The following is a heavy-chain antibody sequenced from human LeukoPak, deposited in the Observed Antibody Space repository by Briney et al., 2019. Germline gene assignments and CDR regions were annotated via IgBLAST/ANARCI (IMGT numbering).Heavy chain of an antibody. V-gene: IGHV3-20*04. J-gene: IGHJ4*02. Sequence: PGGSLRLSCAASVFNFDDYGMRWVRHVPGKALEWFSGINWSGGSRHYADSVKGRFTISRDDAKSSLYLQMHSLSAEDTALYFCARLLGLRLGHVSFSSGNDYWGQGILVTVPS. D-gene: IGHD3-16*02. CDR1: VFNFDDYG. CDR2: INWSGGSR. CDR3: ARLLGLRLGHVSFSSGNDY.